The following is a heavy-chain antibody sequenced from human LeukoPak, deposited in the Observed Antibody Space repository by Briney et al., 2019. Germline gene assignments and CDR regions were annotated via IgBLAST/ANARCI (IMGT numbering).Heavy chain of an antibody. Sequence: SETLSLTCTVSGGPISSYFCSWIRQPPGKGLEWIGYLYYGETTNYNPSPKSRVTISVDTSKNQFSLKLSSVTAADTAVYYCARGGYGDSPFDYWGQGTLVTVSS. CDR1: GGPISSYF. J-gene: IGHJ4*02. CDR3: ARGGYGDSPFDY. V-gene: IGHV4-59*01. D-gene: IGHD4-17*01. CDR2: LYYGETT.